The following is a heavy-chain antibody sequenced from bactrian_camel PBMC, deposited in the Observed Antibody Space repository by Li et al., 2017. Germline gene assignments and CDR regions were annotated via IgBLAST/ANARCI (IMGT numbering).Heavy chain of an antibody. V-gene: IGHV3S53*01. Sequence: GGGSVQAGGSLKLSCAASRYMYDNGCMGWFRQAPGKEREGVATIDTDGSTRYADSVKGRFTLSKDNAKNTLYLQMNSLKPEDSAMYYCAADLARYCGAFSGFFARASWGQGTQVTV. J-gene: IGHJ4*01. CDR3: AADLARYCGAFSGFFARAS. CDR1: RYMYDNGC. CDR2: IDTDGST. D-gene: IGHD2*01.